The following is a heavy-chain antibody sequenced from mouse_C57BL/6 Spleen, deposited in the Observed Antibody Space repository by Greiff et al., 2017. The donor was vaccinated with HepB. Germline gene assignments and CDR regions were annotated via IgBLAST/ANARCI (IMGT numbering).Heavy chain of an antibody. D-gene: IGHD1-1*01. J-gene: IGHJ1*03. V-gene: IGHV5-15*01. Sequence: EVKVVESGGGLVQPGGSLKLSCAASGFTFSDYGMAWVRQAPRKGPEWVAFISNLAYSIYYADTVTGRFTISRENAKNTLYLERSSLRSEDTAMYYCARQRSSSSWYFDVWGTGTTVTVSS. CDR1: GFTFSDYG. CDR3: ARQRSSSSWYFDV. CDR2: ISNLAYSI.